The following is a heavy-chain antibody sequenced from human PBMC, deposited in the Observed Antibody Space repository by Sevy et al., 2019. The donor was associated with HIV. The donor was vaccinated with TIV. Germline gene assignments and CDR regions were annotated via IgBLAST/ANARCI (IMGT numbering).Heavy chain of an antibody. Sequence: SETLSLTCSASGGPISSYYWSWIRQPPGKRLEWIGYIHYSGSTNYNPSLNSRLTISVDTSKNQFSLRLTSVTAADTAVYYCARAPPVRSGDDSLNWFDPWGQGILVTVSS. D-gene: IGHD5-12*01. CDR1: GGPISSYY. V-gene: IGHV4-59*01. CDR2: IHYSGST. CDR3: ARAPPVRSGDDSLNWFDP. J-gene: IGHJ5*02.